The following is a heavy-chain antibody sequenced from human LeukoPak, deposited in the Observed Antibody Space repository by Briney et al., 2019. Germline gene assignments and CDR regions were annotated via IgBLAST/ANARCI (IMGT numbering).Heavy chain of an antibody. CDR3: ARASPPGIAAAGTAVYYGMDV. Sequence: SETLSLTCAVYGGSFSGYYWSWIRQPPGKGLEWIGEINHSGSTNYNPSLKSRVTISVDTSKNQSSLKLSSVTAADTAVYYCARASPPGIAAAGTAVYYGMDVWGQGTTVTVSS. CDR2: INHSGST. CDR1: GGSFSGYY. D-gene: IGHD6-13*01. J-gene: IGHJ6*02. V-gene: IGHV4-34*01.